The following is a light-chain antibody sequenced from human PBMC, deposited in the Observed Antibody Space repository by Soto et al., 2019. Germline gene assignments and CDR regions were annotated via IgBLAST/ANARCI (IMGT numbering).Light chain of an antibody. V-gene: IGKV1-9*01. CDR2: LAS. CDR3: QYLNRHPLS. J-gene: IGKJ4*01. CDR1: RGISSY. Sequence: IQLTQSPSSLSASVGDRVTITCRASRGISSYLAWYQQKPGKAPKLLIYLASTLQSGVPSRFSGSGSGTDFSLTISSLQPEDVATYYCQYLNRHPLSFGGGTKVEIK.